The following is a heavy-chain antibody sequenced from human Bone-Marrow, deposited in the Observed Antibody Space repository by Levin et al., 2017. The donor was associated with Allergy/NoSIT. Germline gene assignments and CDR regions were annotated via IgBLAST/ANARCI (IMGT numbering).Heavy chain of an antibody. V-gene: IGHV1-46*03. D-gene: IGHD5-24*01. J-gene: IGHJ4*02. Sequence: ASVKVSCKASGYSFTNSIHWVLQAPGQGLEWMGEINPRGDSTSYAQKFQGRLTLPRDTSTSTVHMELSSLRSEDTAMYYGARDPNYHDDGALAHWGQGTLVTVSS. CDR3: ARDPNYHDDGALAH. CDR2: INPRGDST. CDR1: GYSFTNS.